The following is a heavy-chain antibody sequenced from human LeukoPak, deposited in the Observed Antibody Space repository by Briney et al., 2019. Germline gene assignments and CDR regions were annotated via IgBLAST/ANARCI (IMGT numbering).Heavy chain of an antibody. CDR2: MNPNSGNT. Sequence: ASVKVSCKASGYTFTSYDINWVRQATGQGLEWMGWMNPNSGNTGYAQKFQGRVTMTRNTSISTAYMELSSLRSEDTAVYYCARGPPAPSGAYYFNYGAREPLVTSPS. D-gene: IGHD7-27*01. J-gene: IGHJ4*02. V-gene: IGHV1-8*01. CDR1: GYTFTSYD. CDR3: ARGPPAPSGAYYFNY.